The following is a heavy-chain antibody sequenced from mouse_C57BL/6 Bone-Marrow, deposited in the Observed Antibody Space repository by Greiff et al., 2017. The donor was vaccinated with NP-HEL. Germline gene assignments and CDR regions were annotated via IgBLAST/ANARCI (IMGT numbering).Heavy chain of an antibody. J-gene: IGHJ3*01. V-gene: IGHV1-7*01. D-gene: IGHD2-5*01. CDR3: ARGGNNSNYGLAWFAY. CDR1: GYTFTSYW. Sequence: QVQLQQSGAELAKPGASVKLSCKASGYTFTSYWMHWVKQRPGQGLEWIGYINPSSGYTKYNQKFKDKATLTADKSSSTAYMQLSSLTYEDSAVYYCARGGNNSNYGLAWFAYWGQGTLVTVSA. CDR2: INPSSGYT.